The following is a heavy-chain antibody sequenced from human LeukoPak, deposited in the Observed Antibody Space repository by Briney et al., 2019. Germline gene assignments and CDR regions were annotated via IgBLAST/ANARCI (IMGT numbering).Heavy chain of an antibody. D-gene: IGHD3-10*01. Sequence: SETLSLTCTVSGGSINSSSYYWGWIRQPPGKGLEWIGSIYYSGSTYYNPSLKSRVTILVDTSKNQFSLKLSSVTAADTAVYYCARVFSATGPPWFDPWGQGTLVTVSS. J-gene: IGHJ5*02. CDR2: IYYSGST. V-gene: IGHV4-39*07. CDR3: ARVFSATGPPWFDP. CDR1: GGSINSSSYY.